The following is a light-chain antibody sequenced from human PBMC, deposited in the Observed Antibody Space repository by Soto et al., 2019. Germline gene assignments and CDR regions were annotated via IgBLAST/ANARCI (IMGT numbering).Light chain of an antibody. Sequence: EIALTQSPGTLSLSPGERATLSCRASQSVASNYLAWYQQKPGQAPRLLIYGASSRATGVPDRFSGSGSGTDFTLTIRRLEPEDFATYYCQQTSAAPFTFGPGTKVDIK. V-gene: IGKV3-20*01. CDR1: QSVASNY. J-gene: IGKJ3*01. CDR3: QQTSAAPFT. CDR2: GAS.